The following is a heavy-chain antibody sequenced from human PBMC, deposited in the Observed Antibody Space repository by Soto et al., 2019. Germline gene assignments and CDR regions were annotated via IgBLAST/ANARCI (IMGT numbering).Heavy chain of an antibody. J-gene: IGHJ1*01. D-gene: IGHD1-1*01. V-gene: IGHV5-51*01. CDR2: IHPGDSET. Sequence: LGESLKISCNGSGYSYTSNWIGWVRQMPGKGLEWVGLIHPGDSETRYSPSFQGQVIISVDKSISTAYLQWSSLKASDTAVYYCARHDGGISGTRLQHWVQGTLVTVYS. CDR1: GYSYTSNW. CDR3: ARHDGGISGTRLQH.